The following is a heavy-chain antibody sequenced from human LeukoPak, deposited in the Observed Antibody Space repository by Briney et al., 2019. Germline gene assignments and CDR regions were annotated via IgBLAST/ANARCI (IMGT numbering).Heavy chain of an antibody. CDR1: GYTFTSYY. V-gene: IGHV1-46*01. CDR3: ARDQLAYCGGDCYSVGY. D-gene: IGHD2-21*02. CDR2: INPSGGST. J-gene: IGHJ4*02. Sequence: ASVNVSCKASGYTFTSYYMHWVRQAPGQGLEWMGIINPSGGSTSYAQKFQGRVTMTRDTSTSTVYMELSSLRSEDTAVYYCARDQLAYCGGDCYSVGYWGQGTLVTVSS.